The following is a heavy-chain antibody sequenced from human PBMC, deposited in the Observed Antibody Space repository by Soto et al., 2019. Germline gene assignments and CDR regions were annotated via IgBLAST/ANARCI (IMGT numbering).Heavy chain of an antibody. D-gene: IGHD3-3*01. CDR3: ARSQLRFLEWLSFDY. CDR1: GFTFSSYA. J-gene: IGHJ4*02. Sequence: QVQLVESGGGVVQPGRSLRLSCAASGFTFSSYAMHWVRQAPGKGLEWVAVISYDGSNKYYADSVKGRFTISRDNSKNTLYLQMNSLRAEDTAVYYCARSQLRFLEWLSFDYWGQGTLVTVSS. V-gene: IGHV3-30-3*01. CDR2: ISYDGSNK.